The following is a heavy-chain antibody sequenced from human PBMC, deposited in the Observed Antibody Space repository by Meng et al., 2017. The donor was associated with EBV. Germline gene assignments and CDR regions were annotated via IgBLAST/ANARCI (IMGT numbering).Heavy chain of an antibody. CDR2: INYSGST. CDR1: GGSISSYY. Sequence: QVQLQESGPGLVKPSETLSLTCTVSGGSISSYYWSWIRHPPGKGLGWIGYINYSGSTNHTPSLKSRVTISVDTSKNQFSLKLSSVTAADTAVYYCAGGGHGSGALVSFDYWGQGTLVTVSS. D-gene: IGHD3-10*01. V-gene: IGHV4-59*01. CDR3: AGGGHGSGALVSFDY. J-gene: IGHJ4*02.